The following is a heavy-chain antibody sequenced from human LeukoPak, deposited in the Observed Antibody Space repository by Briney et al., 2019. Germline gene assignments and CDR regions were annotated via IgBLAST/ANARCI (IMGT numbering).Heavy chain of an antibody. D-gene: IGHD2/OR15-2a*01. V-gene: IGHV1-2*02. J-gene: IGHJ6*03. Sequence: GASVKVSCKASGYTFTGYYMHWVRQAPGQGLEWMGWINPNSGGTNYAQKFQGRVTMTRDTSISTAYMELSRLRSDDTAVYYCARDLRLFYYYYMDVWGKGTTVTVSS. CDR1: GYTFTGYY. CDR2: INPNSGGT. CDR3: ARDLRLFYYYYMDV.